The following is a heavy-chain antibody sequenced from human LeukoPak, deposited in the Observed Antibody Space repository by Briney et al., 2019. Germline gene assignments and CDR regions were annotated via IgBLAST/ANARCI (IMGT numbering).Heavy chain of an antibody. CDR1: GFTFSSYA. Sequence: PGGSLRLSRAAPGFTFSSYAMSWVRQAPGKGLEWVSAVSSSGGSTNYADYVKGQFTISRDNSKNTVYLHMNNLRAEDTAVYYCAKEGRKTGNTYGYEYDCWGQGTLVTVSS. CDR3: AKEGRKTGNTYGYEYDC. J-gene: IGHJ4*02. V-gene: IGHV3-23*01. D-gene: IGHD5-18*01. CDR2: VSSSGGST.